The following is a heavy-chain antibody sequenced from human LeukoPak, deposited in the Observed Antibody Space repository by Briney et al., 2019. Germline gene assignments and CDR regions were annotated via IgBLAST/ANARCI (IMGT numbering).Heavy chain of an antibody. CDR2: INPNSGDI. J-gene: IGHJ4*02. CDR3: VREGSSWSY. Sequence: ASVKVSCKASGYTFTGYYMQWVRQAPGQGLEWMGRINPNSGDIDYAQKFQGRVTMTRDTSTSTGYMELRRLTSDDTAVYYCVREGSSWSYWGQGTLVTVPS. CDR1: GYTFTGYY. D-gene: IGHD6-13*01. V-gene: IGHV1-2*06.